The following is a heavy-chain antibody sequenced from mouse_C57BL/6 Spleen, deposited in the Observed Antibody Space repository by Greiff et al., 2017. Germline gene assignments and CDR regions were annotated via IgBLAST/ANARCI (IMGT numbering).Heavy chain of an antibody. CDR2: IHPNSGST. V-gene: IGHV1-64*01. CDR3: ARSGTVVPMDY. D-gene: IGHD1-1*01. CDR1: GYTFTSYW. Sequence: VQLQESGAELVKPGASVKLSCKASGYTFTSYWMHWVKQRPGQGLEWIGMIHPNSGSTNYNEKFKSKATLTVDKSSSTAYMQLSSLTSEDSAVYYCARSGTVVPMDYWGQGTSVTVSS. J-gene: IGHJ4*01.